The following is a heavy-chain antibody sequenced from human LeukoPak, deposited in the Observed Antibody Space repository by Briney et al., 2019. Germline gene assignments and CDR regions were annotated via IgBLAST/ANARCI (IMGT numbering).Heavy chain of an antibody. J-gene: IGHJ5*02. CDR2: ISGYNGNT. Sequence: ASVKVSCKASGYTFASYAITWVRQAPGQGLEWMGWISGYNGNTNYAQKFQGRVTMTTDTSTSTAYMELRSLRSDDTAVYYCARQIVVVPKNWFDPWGQGTLVTVSS. CDR1: GYTFASYA. CDR3: ARQIVVVPKNWFDP. D-gene: IGHD2-2*01. V-gene: IGHV1-18*01.